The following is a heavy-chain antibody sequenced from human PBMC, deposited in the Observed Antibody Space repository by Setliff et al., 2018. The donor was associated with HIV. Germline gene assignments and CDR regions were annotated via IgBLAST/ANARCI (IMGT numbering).Heavy chain of an antibody. CDR2: INPSGGST. D-gene: IGHD2-15*01. CDR3: ASQAGYLSGYGVDV. Sequence: ASVKVSCKASGYTFTRYYMHWVRQAPGQGLAWMGVINPSGGSTTYAQKFQGRVSMTRDTSTRTVYMELSSLRSEDTAVYYCASQAGYLSGYGVDVWGQGTTVTVSS. CDR1: GYTFTRYY. J-gene: IGHJ6*02. V-gene: IGHV1-46*01.